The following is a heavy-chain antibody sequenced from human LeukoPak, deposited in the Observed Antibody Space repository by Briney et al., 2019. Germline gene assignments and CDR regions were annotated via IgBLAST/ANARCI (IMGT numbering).Heavy chain of an antibody. CDR2: IYYSGST. D-gene: IGHD3-3*01. V-gene: IGHV4-31*03. CDR1: GGSISSGGYY. Sequence: SETLSLTCTVSGGSISSGGYYWSWIRQHPGKGLEWIGYIYYSGSTYYNPSLKSRVTISVDTSKNQFSLKLSSVTAADTAVYYCARAGGYYDFWSGQEFDYWGQGTLVTVSS. J-gene: IGHJ4*02. CDR3: ARAGGYYDFWSGQEFDY.